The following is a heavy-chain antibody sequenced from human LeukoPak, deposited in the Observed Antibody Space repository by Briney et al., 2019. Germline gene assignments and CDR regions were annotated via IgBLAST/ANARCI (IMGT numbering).Heavy chain of an antibody. Sequence: GGSLRLSCAASGFTFDDYAMHWVRHGPGKGLEWVSGIYWNSGNIAYADSVKGRFTMSRDNVKNSLYLQMNSLRAEDTALYYCAKGGSYDSSGYYSNPLYYFDSWGQGTLVTVSS. CDR1: GFTFDDYA. CDR3: AKGGSYDSSGYYSNPLYYFDS. J-gene: IGHJ4*02. CDR2: IYWNSGNI. D-gene: IGHD3-22*01. V-gene: IGHV3-9*01.